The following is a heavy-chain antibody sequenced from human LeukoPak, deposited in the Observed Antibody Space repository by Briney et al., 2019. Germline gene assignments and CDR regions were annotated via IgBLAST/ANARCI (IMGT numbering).Heavy chain of an antibody. V-gene: IGHV3-64*01. CDR2: ISSNGGST. D-gene: IGHD1-7*01. CDR3: ARGQTGTTPYFDY. Sequence: GGSLRLSCAASGFTFSSYAMHWVRQAPGKGLEYGSAISSNGGSTYYANSVKGRFTISRDNSKNTLYLQMGSLRAEDMAVYYCARGQTGTTPYFDYWGQGTLVTVSS. CDR1: GFTFSSYA. J-gene: IGHJ4*02.